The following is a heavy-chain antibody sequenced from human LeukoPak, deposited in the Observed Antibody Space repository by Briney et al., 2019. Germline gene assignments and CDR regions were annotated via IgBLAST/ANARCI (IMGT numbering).Heavy chain of an antibody. J-gene: IGHJ4*02. Sequence: PGGSLRLSCSTSGLTFSTCGMHWVRQAPGRGLEWLTLIRPDGRKKFYADSVKGRFTVSRDNFKNMLYLEMNSLRTEDTAVYYCVKDDPVLHYWGQGTLVSVSS. CDR1: GLTFSTCG. CDR3: VKDDPVLHY. CDR2: IRPDGRKK. V-gene: IGHV3-30*02.